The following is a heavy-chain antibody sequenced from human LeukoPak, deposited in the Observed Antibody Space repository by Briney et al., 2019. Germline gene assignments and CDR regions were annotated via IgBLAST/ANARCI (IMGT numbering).Heavy chain of an antibody. CDR3: ARDKLDYYYYMDV. D-gene: IGHD4-23*01. CDR2: INPNSGGT. Sequence: ASVKVSCKASGYTFTGYYIYWVRQAPGQGLEWMGWINPNSGGTNYAQNFRGRVTMTRDTSINTAYMELRRLTSDDTAIYFCARDKLDYYYYMDVWGKGTTVTVPS. J-gene: IGHJ6*03. CDR1: GYTFTGYY. V-gene: IGHV1-2*02.